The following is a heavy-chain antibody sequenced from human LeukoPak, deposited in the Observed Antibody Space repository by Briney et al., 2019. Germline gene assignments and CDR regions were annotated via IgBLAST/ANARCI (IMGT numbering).Heavy chain of an antibody. D-gene: IGHD2-21*02. CDR3: ARDLSGDANFDY. V-gene: IGHV1-2*02. Sequence: ASVKVSCKASGYTFTGYYMHWVRQAPGQGLEWMGWINPNSGGTNYAQKFQGRVTMTRDTSISTAYMELSRLRSDDTAVYYCARDLSGDANFDYWGQGTLVTVSS. CDR2: INPNSGGT. CDR1: GYTFTGYY. J-gene: IGHJ4*02.